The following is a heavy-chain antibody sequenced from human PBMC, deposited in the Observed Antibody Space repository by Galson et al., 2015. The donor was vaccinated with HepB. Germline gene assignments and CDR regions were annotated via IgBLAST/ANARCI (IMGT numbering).Heavy chain of an antibody. CDR2: ISYDGSNK. D-gene: IGHD2-15*01. CDR3: AKEGGDIVVVVAATFDY. J-gene: IGHJ4*02. V-gene: IGHV3-30*18. Sequence: RQAPGKGLAWVAVISYDGSNKYYADSVKGRFTISRDNSKNTLYLQMNSLRAEDTAVYYCAKEGGDIVVVVAATFDYWGQGTLVTVSS.